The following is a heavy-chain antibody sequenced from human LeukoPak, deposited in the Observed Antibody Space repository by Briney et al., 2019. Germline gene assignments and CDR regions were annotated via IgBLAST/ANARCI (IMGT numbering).Heavy chain of an antibody. D-gene: IGHD3-10*01. CDR2: MNPNSGNT. J-gene: IGHJ5*02. Sequence: EASVKVSCKASGYTFTSYDINWVRQATGQGLEWMGWMNPNSGNTGYAQKFQGRVTITRNTSISTAYMELSSLRSEDTAVYYCARGTVERTYNRLHYYGSGSRSRNWFDPWGQGTLVTVSS. V-gene: IGHV1-8*03. CDR3: ARGTVERTYNRLHYYGSGSRSRNWFDP. CDR1: GYTFTSYD.